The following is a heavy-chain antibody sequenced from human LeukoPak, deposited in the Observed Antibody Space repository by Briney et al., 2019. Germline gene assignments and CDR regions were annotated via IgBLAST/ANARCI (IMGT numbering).Heavy chain of an antibody. Sequence: GGSLRLSCAVSGFTVSSNYMSWVRQAPGKGLEWVSVIYSGGSTYYADSVKGRFTISRDNSKNTLYLQMNSLRAEDTAVYYCAREVSDFRYYMDVWGKGTTVTVSS. V-gene: IGHV3-66*02. J-gene: IGHJ6*03. CDR3: AREVSDFRYYMDV. CDR1: GFTVSSNY. D-gene: IGHD3-3*01. CDR2: IYSGGST.